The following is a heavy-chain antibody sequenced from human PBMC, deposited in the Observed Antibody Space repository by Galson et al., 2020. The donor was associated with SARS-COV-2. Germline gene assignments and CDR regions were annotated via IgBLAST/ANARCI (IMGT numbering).Heavy chain of an antibody. V-gene: IGHV3-74*01. J-gene: IGHJ6*03. CDR3: ARDRAARPYYYYYMDV. D-gene: IGHD6-6*01. CDR2: INSDGSST. CDR1: GFTFSSYW. Sequence: GGSLRLSCAASGFTFSSYWMHWVRQAPGKGLVCVSRINSDGSSTSYADSVKGRFTISRDNAKNTLYLQMNSLRAEDTAVYYCARDRAARPYYYYYMDVWGKGTTVTVSS.